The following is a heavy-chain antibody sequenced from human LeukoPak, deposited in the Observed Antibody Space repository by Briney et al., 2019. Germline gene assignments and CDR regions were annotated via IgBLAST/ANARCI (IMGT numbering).Heavy chain of an antibody. CDR3: ARAGITGTTAY. CDR2: INPSGGST. D-gene: IGHD1-7*01. V-gene: IGHV1-46*01. Sequence: ASVKASCKASGYTFTTYYMHWVRQAPGQGLEWMGVINPSGGSTIYAQRFQGRVTMTGDTSTSTIYMELSSLRSEDTAVYYCARAGITGTTAYWGQGTLVTVSS. J-gene: IGHJ4*02. CDR1: GYTFTTYY.